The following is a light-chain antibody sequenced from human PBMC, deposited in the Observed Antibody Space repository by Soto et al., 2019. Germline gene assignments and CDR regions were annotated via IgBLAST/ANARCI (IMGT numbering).Light chain of an antibody. J-gene: IGKJ1*01. Sequence: EIVMTQSPATLSVSPGERATLSCRASQSVSGNLAWYQQKPGQAPRLLIYGASTRATGIPARFSGSGSGTEFTLTISIRQSEDFAVYYCQQYNNWPPWTFGQGTKVEIK. CDR3: QQYNNWPPWT. CDR1: QSVSGN. CDR2: GAS. V-gene: IGKV3-15*01.